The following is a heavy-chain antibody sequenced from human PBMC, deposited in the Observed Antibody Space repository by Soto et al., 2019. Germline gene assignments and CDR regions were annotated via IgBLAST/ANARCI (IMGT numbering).Heavy chain of an antibody. Sequence: QVQLQESGPGLVKPSGTLSLTCGVSGGSITSTNSWNWVRQPPGKGLEWIGEIYHSGSANYNPSLRSRVTISVDKSKNQFSLNLNSVTAADTAIYYCAKLGNYRKIDFWGQGTLVTVSS. V-gene: IGHV4-4*02. CDR2: IYHSGSA. CDR3: AKLGNYRKIDF. CDR1: GGSITSTNS. J-gene: IGHJ4*02. D-gene: IGHD1-7*01.